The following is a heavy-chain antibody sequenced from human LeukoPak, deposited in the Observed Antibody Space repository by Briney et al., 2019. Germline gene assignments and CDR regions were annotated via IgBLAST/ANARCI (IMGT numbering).Heavy chain of an antibody. V-gene: IGHV4-59*01. CDR2: IYNSGSA. D-gene: IGHD2-2*01. CDR3: ARHVGVPAPMVDP. CDR1: RGFTSGLS. J-gene: IGHJ5*02. Sequence: KASETLRLTCTLYRGFTSGLSRSWNRQPPGKGLEWIGNIYNSGSANYNPSLKSRVTISVDTSKNQFSLKLTSVTAADTAVYYCARHVGVPAPMVDPWGQGRMLSVCS.